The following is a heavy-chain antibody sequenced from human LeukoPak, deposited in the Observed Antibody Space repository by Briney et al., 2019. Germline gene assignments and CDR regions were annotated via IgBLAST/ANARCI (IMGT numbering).Heavy chain of an antibody. CDR3: AIGLGGVRDY. J-gene: IGHJ4*02. Sequence: ASVKVSCKASGGTFSNYAISWVRQAPGKGLEWMGLVDPEDGETIYAEKFQGRVTITADTSTDTAYMELSSLRSEDTAVYYCAIGLGGVRDYWGQGTLVTVSS. CDR1: GGTFSNYA. CDR2: VDPEDGET. V-gene: IGHV1-69-2*01. D-gene: IGHD3-3*01.